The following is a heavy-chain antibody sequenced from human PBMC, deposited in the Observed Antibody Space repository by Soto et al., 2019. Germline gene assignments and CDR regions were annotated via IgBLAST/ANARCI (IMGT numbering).Heavy chain of an antibody. CDR1: GGSISSGGYY. Sequence: QVQLQEAGPGLVKPSQTLSLTCTVSGGSISSGGYYWTWIRQHPGKGLEWIGYIYYSGSTYYNPSRKSPVTRSVDTSKTQLSLKLRCVTAAAVAFYYCARYVFHWGQGALVTVSS. V-gene: IGHV4-31*01. CDR2: IYYSGST. CDR3: ARYVFH. D-gene: IGHD3-10*02. J-gene: IGHJ4*02.